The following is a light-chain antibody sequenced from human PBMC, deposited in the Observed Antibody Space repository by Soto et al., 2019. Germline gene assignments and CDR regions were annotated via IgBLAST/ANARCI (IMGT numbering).Light chain of an antibody. CDR3: AAWDDSLSGLYV. Sequence: QLVLTQPPSASGTPGQRVTISCSGSSSNIGSNYVYWYQQLPGTAPKLLIYRNNQRPSGVPDRFSGSKSGTSASRAISGLRSEDEADYYCAAWDDSLSGLYVFGTGTKLTVL. J-gene: IGLJ1*01. V-gene: IGLV1-47*01. CDR2: RNN. CDR1: SSNIGSNY.